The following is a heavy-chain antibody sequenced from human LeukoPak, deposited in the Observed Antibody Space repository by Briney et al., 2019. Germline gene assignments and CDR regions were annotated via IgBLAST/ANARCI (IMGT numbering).Heavy chain of an antibody. CDR1: GYTFTSYD. V-gene: IGHV1-8*01. Sequence: ASVKVSCKASGYTFTSYDINWVRQATGQGLEWMGWMNPNSGNTGYAQKFQGRVTMTRNTSISTAYMELSSLRSEDTAVYYCARYYGEFGWFDPWGQGTQVTVSS. CDR3: ARYYGEFGWFDP. CDR2: MNPNSGNT. D-gene: IGHD4-17*01. J-gene: IGHJ5*02.